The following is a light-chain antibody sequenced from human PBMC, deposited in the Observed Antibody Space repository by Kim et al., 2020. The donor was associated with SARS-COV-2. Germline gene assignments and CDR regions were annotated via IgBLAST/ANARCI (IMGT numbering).Light chain of an antibody. Sequence: GQRFTISCFGGSSSIGSNDVSWFQHLPGTAPKLLIHRSDQRPSGVPDRFSGSKSGTSASLAISGLRAEDEADYYCATWDDSLSAWVFGGGTKLTVL. CDR2: RSD. CDR1: SSSIGSND. V-gene: IGLV1-47*01. J-gene: IGLJ3*02. CDR3: ATWDDSLSAWV.